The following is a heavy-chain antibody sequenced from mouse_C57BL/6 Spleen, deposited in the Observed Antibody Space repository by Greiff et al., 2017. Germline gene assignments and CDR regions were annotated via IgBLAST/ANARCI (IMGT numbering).Heavy chain of an antibody. CDR3: ARGITTVVEGWYCDV. Sequence: VKLQQPGAELVKPGASVKLSCKASGYTFTSYWMHWVKQRPGRGLEWIGRIDPNSGCTKYNEKFKGKATLTVDNPSSTAYMQLSSLTSEDSAVYYCARGITTVVEGWYCDVWGTGTTVTVSS. CDR1: GYTFTSYW. CDR2: IDPNSGCT. J-gene: IGHJ1*03. D-gene: IGHD1-1*01. V-gene: IGHV1-72*01.